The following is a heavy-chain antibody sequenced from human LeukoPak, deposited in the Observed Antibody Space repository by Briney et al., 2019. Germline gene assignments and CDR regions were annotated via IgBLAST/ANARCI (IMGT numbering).Heavy chain of an antibody. CDR3: TKKTPGNYAYDY. J-gene: IGHJ4*02. CDR1: GFTFTSSA. V-gene: IGHV3-23*01. Sequence: GGSLRLSCAASGFTFTSSAMNWVRQAPGKGLEWVSASGTGGDTSYADFVNGRFTISRDNSKNTLYMQMTSLRAEDTAVYYCTKKTPGNYAYDYWGQGTLVTVS. CDR2: SGTGGDT. D-gene: IGHD3-22*01.